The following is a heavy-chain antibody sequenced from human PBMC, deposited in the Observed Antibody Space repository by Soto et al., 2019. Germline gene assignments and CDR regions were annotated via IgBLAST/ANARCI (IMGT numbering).Heavy chain of an antibody. J-gene: IGHJ3*02. D-gene: IGHD3-22*01. CDR2: IDPSDSYT. V-gene: IGHV5-10-1*01. CDR1: GYSFTSYW. Sequence: GESLKVSCKGSGYSFTSYWISWVRQMPGKGLEWMGRIDPSDSYTNYSPSFQGHVTISADKSISTAYLQWSSLKASDTAMYYCARPLLPDYYDSSVGAFDIWGQGTMGTVSS. CDR3: ARPLLPDYYDSSVGAFDI.